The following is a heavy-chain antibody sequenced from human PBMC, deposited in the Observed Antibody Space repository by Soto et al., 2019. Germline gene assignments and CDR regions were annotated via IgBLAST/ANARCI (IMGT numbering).Heavy chain of an antibody. Sequence: QVQLVESGGGVVQPGRSLRLSCAAAGFTFSGYGMHRVRQAPGKGLEWVAIIWYDGSNKYYAESVKGRFTISRDNSKNTLYLQMNSLRAEDTAVYYCARDYDSSGYPRYYFDYWGQGTLVTVSS. D-gene: IGHD3-22*01. J-gene: IGHJ4*02. CDR2: IWYDGSNK. CDR1: GFTFSGYG. V-gene: IGHV3-33*01. CDR3: ARDYDSSGYPRYYFDY.